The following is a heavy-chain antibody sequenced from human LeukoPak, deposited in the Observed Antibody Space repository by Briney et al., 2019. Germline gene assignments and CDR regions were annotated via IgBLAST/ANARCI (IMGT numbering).Heavy chain of an antibody. CDR2: ISYDGSNK. J-gene: IGHJ4*02. V-gene: IGHV3-30-3*01. Sequence: GGSLRLSCVASGFTFSSYAMHWVRQAPGKGLEWVAVISYDGSNKYYAGSVKGRFTISRDNSKNTLYLQMNSLRAEDTAVYYCARDWERDYYDSSGYLDYWGQGTLVTVSS. CDR3: ARDWERDYYDSSGYLDY. CDR1: GFTFSSYA. D-gene: IGHD3-22*01.